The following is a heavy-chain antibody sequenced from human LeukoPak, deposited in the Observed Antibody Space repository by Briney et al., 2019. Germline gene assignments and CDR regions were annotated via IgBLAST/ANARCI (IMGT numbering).Heavy chain of an antibody. D-gene: IGHD3-22*01. Sequence: RGTLRLSCAASGFTFSSYGMSWVRQAPGKGLEWVSAISGSGGSTYYADSVKGRFTISRDNSKNTLYLQMNSLRAEDTAVYYCAKEHYDSSGYEDYWGQGTLVTVSS. V-gene: IGHV3-23*01. CDR2: ISGSGGST. CDR3: AKEHYDSSGYEDY. J-gene: IGHJ4*02. CDR1: GFTFSSYG.